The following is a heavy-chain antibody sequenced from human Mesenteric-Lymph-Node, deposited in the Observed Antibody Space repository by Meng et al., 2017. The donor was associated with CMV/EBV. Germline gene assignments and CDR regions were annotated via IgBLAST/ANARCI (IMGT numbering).Heavy chain of an antibody. V-gene: IGHV3-7*01. CDR1: GFTFPNYW. Sequence: GESLKISCATSGFTFPNYWMTWPRQVPGRGLEWVATIKQDGSEKDYGDSVKGRFTISRDNAKNSLSLQMNYPRVEDTGVYYCARVERTDDSRYRPFDYWGQGTLVTVSS. CDR2: IKQDGSEK. D-gene: IGHD4-11*01. CDR3: ARVERTDDSRYRPFDY. J-gene: IGHJ4*02.